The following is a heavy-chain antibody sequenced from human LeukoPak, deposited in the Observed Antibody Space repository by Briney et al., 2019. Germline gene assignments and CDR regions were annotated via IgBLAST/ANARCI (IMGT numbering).Heavy chain of an antibody. V-gene: IGHV3-30*03. Sequence: GGSLRLSCAASGFTFRTYSIHWVRQAPGKGLEWVTVVSADGRTQLYSDSVKGRFTIPRDNSLNTLHLQMNSLRTEDTAVYYCAREFGHNRWYFDYWGQGALVTVSS. CDR1: GFTFRTYS. D-gene: IGHD5-24*01. J-gene: IGHJ4*02. CDR3: AREFGHNRWYFDY. CDR2: VSADGRTQ.